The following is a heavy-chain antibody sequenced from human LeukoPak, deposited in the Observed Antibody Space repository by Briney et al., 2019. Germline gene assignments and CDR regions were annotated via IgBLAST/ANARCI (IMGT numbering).Heavy chain of an antibody. CDR3: VWLRDFYYSSTF. CDR1: GMIFSSYW. D-gene: IGHD3-10*01. CDR2: IISNRGGGTT. V-gene: IGHV3-15*01. J-gene: IGHJ4*02. Sequence: PGGSLRLSCADSGMIFSSYWMTWVRQAPGKGLEWVGRIISNRGGGTTDYAAPVKGRFTISRDDSKNTVYLQLNNLETEDTAVYYCVWLRDFYYSSTFWGQGTLVTVSS.